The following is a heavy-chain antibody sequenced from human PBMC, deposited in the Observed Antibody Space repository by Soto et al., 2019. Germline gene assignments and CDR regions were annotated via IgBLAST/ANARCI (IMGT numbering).Heavy chain of an antibody. CDR2: ISAYNGNT. J-gene: IGHJ4*02. CDR3: AATPYVTQAPLDY. D-gene: IGHD2-15*01. V-gene: IGHV1-18*01. Sequence: ASVKVSCKASGYTFTSYGISWVRQAPGQGLEWMGWISAYNGNTDYAQKFQGRVTMTRNTSIRTAYMELSSLRSEDTAVYYCAATPYVTQAPLDYWGQGTLVTVSS. CDR1: GYTFTSYG.